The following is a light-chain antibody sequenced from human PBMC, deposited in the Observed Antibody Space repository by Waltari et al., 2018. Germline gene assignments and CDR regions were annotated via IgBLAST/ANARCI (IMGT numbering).Light chain of an antibody. Sequence: QPVLTQSPSASASLGASVKPTCTLSSGHSRYAIAWHQQQQGKAPRYLMRLNNDGSHSKGDGIPDRFSGSSSGAERYLTISNFQSEDEADYYCQTWDTGIRVFGGGTRLTVL. CDR2: LNNDGSH. J-gene: IGLJ2*01. CDR1: SGHSRYA. CDR3: QTWDTGIRV. V-gene: IGLV4-69*01.